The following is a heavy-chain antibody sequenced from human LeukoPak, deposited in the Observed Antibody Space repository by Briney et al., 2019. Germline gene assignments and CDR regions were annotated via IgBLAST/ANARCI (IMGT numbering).Heavy chain of an antibody. J-gene: IGHJ6*02. Sequence: SETLSLTCAVYGGSFSGYYWSWIRQPPGKGLEWIGYIYYSGSTNYNPSLKSRVTISVDTSKNQFSLKLSSVTAADTAVYYCARGKTGDNGMDVWGQGTTVTVSS. V-gene: IGHV4-59*01. CDR3: ARGKTGDNGMDV. CDR2: IYYSGST. D-gene: IGHD1-1*01. CDR1: GGSFSGYY.